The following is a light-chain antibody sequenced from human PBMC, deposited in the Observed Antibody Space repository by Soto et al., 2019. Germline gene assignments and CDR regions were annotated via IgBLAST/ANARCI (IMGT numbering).Light chain of an antibody. V-gene: IGLV8-61*01. J-gene: IGLJ1*01. CDR3: STYVSGSTWL. CDR2: NAT. Sequence: QTVGTQAPSVSVYPGGTITLSCALSSGAVCAHHYPSWYQQYPGQTPRALIYNATTRPSGVPGRFSGSILGDNAALTITGLQAEDEADYYCSTYVSGSTWLFGAGTKVTVL. CDR1: SGAVCAHHY.